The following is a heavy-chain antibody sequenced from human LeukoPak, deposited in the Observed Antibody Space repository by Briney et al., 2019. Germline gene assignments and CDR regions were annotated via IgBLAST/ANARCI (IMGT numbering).Heavy chain of an antibody. D-gene: IGHD2-8*02. CDR1: GGSISSGSYY. CDR3: AKGGVGYGFDP. V-gene: IGHV4-61*02. Sequence: PSETLSLTCTVSGGSISSGSYYWSWIRQPAGKGLEWIGRIYTSGSTNYNPSLKSRVTISVDTSKNQFSLKLSSVTAADTAVYYCAKGGVGYGFDPWGQGTLVTVSS. J-gene: IGHJ5*02. CDR2: IYTSGST.